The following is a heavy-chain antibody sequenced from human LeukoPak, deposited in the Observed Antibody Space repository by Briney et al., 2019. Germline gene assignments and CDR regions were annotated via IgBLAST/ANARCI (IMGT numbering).Heavy chain of an antibody. CDR2: IYSDDTT. Sequence: GGSLRLSCAVSGFTVSGNYMSWIRQGPGKGLEWVSLIYSDDTTLYADSVKGRFTISRDISKNTLYLQMSSLRAEDTAVYARRAGGYSHPYDYWGQGVLVTVSS. J-gene: IGHJ4*02. D-gene: IGHD4-23*01. CDR1: GFTVSGNY. CDR3: RAGGYSHPYDY. V-gene: IGHV3-53*01.